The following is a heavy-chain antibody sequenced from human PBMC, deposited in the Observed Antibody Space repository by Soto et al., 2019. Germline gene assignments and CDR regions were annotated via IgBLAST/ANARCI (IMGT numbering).Heavy chain of an antibody. V-gene: IGHV4-59*01. Sequence: QVQLQVSGPGLVKPSETLSLTCTVSGGSISTYYWSWIRQPPGKGLEWIGYIYYSGSTNYNPSLKTRVTISVDTSKNQFSLKLSSVTAADTAIYYCARHRVVRGYHWFDPWGQGTLVTVSS. CDR2: IYYSGST. CDR1: GGSISTYY. D-gene: IGHD3-10*01. J-gene: IGHJ5*02. CDR3: ARHRVVRGYHWFDP.